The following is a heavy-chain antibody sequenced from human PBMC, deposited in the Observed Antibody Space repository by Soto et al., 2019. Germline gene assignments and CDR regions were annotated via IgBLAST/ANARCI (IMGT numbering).Heavy chain of an antibody. CDR3: ARGGDGYNYYFVY. D-gene: IGHD5-12*01. V-gene: IGHV1-69*01. CDR2: IVPIIGVA. CDR1: GGSFTRHA. J-gene: IGHJ4*02. Sequence: QVQLVQSGAEVKKPGSSVKVSCKASGGSFTRHAISWVRQAPGHGLEWMGGIVPIIGVANYAQNFQDRFTLNADESTSTTYMEPTSLKSEDTAIYFCARGGDGYNYYFVYWGQGTLVTVSS.